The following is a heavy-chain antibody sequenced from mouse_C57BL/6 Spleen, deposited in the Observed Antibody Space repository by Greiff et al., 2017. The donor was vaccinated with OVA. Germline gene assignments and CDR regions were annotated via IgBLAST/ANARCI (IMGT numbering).Heavy chain of an antibody. J-gene: IGHJ1*03. CDR1: GYSITSGYY. Sequence: EVHLVESGPGLVKPSQSLSLTCSVTGYSITSGYYWNWIRQFPGNKLEWMGYISYDGSNNYNPSLKNRISTTRDTSKNQFFLKLNSVTTEDTATYYCARVTTVVDWYFDVWGTGTTVTVSS. CDR3: ARVTTVVDWYFDV. V-gene: IGHV3-6*01. CDR2: ISYDGSN. D-gene: IGHD1-1*01.